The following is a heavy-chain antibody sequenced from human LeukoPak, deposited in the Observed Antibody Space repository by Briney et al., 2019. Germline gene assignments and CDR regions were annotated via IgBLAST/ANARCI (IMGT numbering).Heavy chain of an antibody. Sequence: SETLSLTCTVSGGSISSSSYYWGWIRQPPGKGLEWIGSIYYSGSTYYNPSLKSRVTISVDTSKNQFSLKLSSVTAADTAVYYCARSVGRLQPFDPWAREPWSPSPQ. V-gene: IGHV4-39*01. CDR1: GGSISSSSYY. D-gene: IGHD5-24*01. CDR2: IYYSGST. J-gene: IGHJ5*02. CDR3: ARSVGRLQPFDP.